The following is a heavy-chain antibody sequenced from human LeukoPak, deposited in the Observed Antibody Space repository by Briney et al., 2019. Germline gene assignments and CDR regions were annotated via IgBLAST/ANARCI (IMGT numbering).Heavy chain of an antibody. CDR3: ARGYYYDSSGYPKSPEYFQH. D-gene: IGHD3-22*01. V-gene: IGHV1-69*05. Sequence: SVKVSCKASGGTFSSYAISWVRQAPGQGLEWMGGIIPIFGTADYAQKFQGRVTITTDESTSTAYMELSSLRSEDTAVYYCARGYYYDSSGYPKSPEYFQHWGQGTLVTVSS. CDR2: IIPIFGTA. CDR1: GGTFSSYA. J-gene: IGHJ1*01.